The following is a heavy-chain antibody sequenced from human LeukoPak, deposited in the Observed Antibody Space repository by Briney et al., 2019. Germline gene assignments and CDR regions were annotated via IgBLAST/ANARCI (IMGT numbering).Heavy chain of an antibody. J-gene: IGHJ6*03. CDR3: ARAKVPGAINHYYMDV. D-gene: IGHD2-2*02. Sequence: GGSLRLSCAASGFTFSSYSMNWVRQAPGKGLEWVSCISTSSGYIYYADSVKGRFTISRDNAKNSLYLQMNSLRAEDTAVYYCARAKVPGAINHYYMDVWGKGITVTVSS. CDR1: GFTFSSYS. V-gene: IGHV3-21*01. CDR2: ISTSSGYI.